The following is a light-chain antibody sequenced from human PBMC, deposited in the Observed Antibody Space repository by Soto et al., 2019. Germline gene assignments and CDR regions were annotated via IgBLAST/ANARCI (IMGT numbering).Light chain of an antibody. CDR2: EAS. CDR1: QSIGRW. J-gene: IGKJ1*01. CDR3: QHYNSYSEA. Sequence: GDTVTITCRASQSIGRWLAWYQQKPGKAPNLLIYEASNLESGVPSRFSGSGSGTEFSLTISSLQPDDFATYYCQHYNSYSEAFGQGTKVDI. V-gene: IGKV1-5*01.